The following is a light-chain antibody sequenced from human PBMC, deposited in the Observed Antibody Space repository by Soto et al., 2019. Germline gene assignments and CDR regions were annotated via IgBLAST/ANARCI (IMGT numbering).Light chain of an antibody. CDR1: QGIRDA. J-gene: IGKJ1*01. Sequence: DIQMTQSPSSLSASVGDRVTITCRASQGIRDALGWYQQKPGKAPKRLIYAASSLQSGVPSRFSGSGSGTEFTLTISCLQPEDFATYYCLQHNSYPQTCGQGTKVEIK. CDR3: LQHNSYPQT. CDR2: AAS. V-gene: IGKV1-17*01.